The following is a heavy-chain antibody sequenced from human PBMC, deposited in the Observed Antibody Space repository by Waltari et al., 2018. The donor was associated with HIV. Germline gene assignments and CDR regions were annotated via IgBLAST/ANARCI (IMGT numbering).Heavy chain of an antibody. D-gene: IGHD1-26*01. CDR3: ARLVVGSSVNWFDP. Sequence: EVQLVPSGAEVKKPGESLKISCKGSGYRFTNYWIAWVRQMPGKGLEWMGIISPGDSDIRYNPSFQGQITISADKSISTAYLQWSSLKASDTAMYYCARLVVGSSVNWFDPWGQGTLVTVSS. CDR1: GYRFTNYW. V-gene: IGHV5-51*03. CDR2: ISPGDSDI. J-gene: IGHJ5*02.